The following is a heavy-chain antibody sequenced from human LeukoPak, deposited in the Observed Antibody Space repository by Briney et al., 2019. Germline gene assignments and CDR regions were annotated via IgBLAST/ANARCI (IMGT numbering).Heavy chain of an antibody. Sequence: ASVKVSCKASGYTFTGYYMHWVRQAPGQGLEWMAWIDPKRGATNYAQRFQGRVTMTRDTSIITAYMELSRLRSDDTAVCYCARGLRVSPAFDYWGQGTLVTVSS. CDR3: ARGLRVSPAFDY. V-gene: IGHV1-2*02. D-gene: IGHD2-2*01. J-gene: IGHJ4*02. CDR2: IDPKRGAT. CDR1: GYTFTGYY.